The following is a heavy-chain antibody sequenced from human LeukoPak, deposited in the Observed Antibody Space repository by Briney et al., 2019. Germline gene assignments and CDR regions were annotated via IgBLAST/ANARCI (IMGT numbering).Heavy chain of an antibody. Sequence: GGSLRLSCAASGFTFSNYWMHWVRQAPGKGLEWVSGINWNGGSTGYADSVKGRFTISRDNAKNSLYLQMNSLRAEDTALYYCARLSGSPEGLGWGQGTMVTVSS. CDR2: INWNGGST. CDR3: ARLSGSPEGLG. D-gene: IGHD5-12*01. J-gene: IGHJ3*01. V-gene: IGHV3-20*04. CDR1: GFTFSNYW.